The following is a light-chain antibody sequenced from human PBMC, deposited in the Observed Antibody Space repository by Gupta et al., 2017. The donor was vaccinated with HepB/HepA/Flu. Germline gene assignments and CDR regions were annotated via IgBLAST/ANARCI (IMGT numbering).Light chain of an antibody. CDR2: LGS. V-gene: IGKV2-28*01. Sequence: DIVMTQSPPSLPVTPGEPASISCRSSQSLLHSNGYNYLDWYLQKPGQSPQLLIYLGSSRASGVPDRFSGRGSGTYFTLKISRVEAEDVGFYYCMQTLQTPSFGGGTKVEIK. J-gene: IGKJ4*01. CDR1: QSLLHSNGYNY. CDR3: MQTLQTPS.